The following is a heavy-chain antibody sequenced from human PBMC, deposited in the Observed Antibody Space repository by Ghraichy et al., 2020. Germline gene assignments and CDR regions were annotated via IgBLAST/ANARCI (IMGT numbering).Heavy chain of an antibody. D-gene: IGHD7-27*01. CDR1: GGSFSGYY. Sequence: ESLNISCAVYGGSFSGYYWSWISQPPGKGLEWIGEINHSGSTNYNPSLKSRVTISVDTSKNQFSLKLSSVTAADTAVYYCATSPNWDRDYWGQGTLVTVSS. CDR2: INHSGST. CDR3: ATSPNWDRDY. V-gene: IGHV4-34*01. J-gene: IGHJ4*02.